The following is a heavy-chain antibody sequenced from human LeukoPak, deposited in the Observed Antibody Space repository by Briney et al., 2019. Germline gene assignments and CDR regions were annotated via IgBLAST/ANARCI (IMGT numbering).Heavy chain of an antibody. D-gene: IGHD3-22*01. CDR3: AREEVVITLAGQRNAYLDY. V-gene: IGHV4-4*02. CDR1: GGSIINSNW. J-gene: IGHJ4*02. Sequence: SGTLSLTCAVSGGSIINSNWWSWVRQPPGKGLEWIGEIDHSGSTSYNPPLKSRVTMSVDRSQNQFSLRLSTVTAADTAVYYCAREEVVITLAGQRNAYLDYWGQGTLVTVSS. CDR2: IDHSGST.